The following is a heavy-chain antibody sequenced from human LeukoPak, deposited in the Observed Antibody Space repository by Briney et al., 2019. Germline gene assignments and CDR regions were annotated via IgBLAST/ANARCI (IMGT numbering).Heavy chain of an antibody. D-gene: IGHD6-13*01. CDR1: GGTFSSYA. Sequence: SVKVSCKASGGTFSSYAISWVRQAPGQGLEWMGGIIPIFGTANYAQKFQGRVTITADKSTSTAYMELSSLRFEDTAVYYCARDSAEQLADGFDIWGQGTMVTVSS. J-gene: IGHJ3*02. CDR2: IIPIFGTA. CDR3: ARDSAEQLADGFDI. V-gene: IGHV1-69*06.